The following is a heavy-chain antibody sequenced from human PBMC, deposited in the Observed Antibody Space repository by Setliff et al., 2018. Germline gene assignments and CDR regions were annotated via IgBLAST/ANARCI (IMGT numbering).Heavy chain of an antibody. D-gene: IGHD3-10*01. CDR2: IIPILGIA. CDR1: GGTFSSYA. Sequence: ASVKVSCKASGGTFSSYAISWVRQAPGQGLEWMGGIIPILGIASYAQKFQGRVTMTRDTSTSTVYMELSSLRSEDTAVYYCARAYGSGISKGKIEYFQHWGQGTLVTVSS. V-gene: IGHV1-69*10. CDR3: ARAYGSGISKGKIEYFQH. J-gene: IGHJ1*01.